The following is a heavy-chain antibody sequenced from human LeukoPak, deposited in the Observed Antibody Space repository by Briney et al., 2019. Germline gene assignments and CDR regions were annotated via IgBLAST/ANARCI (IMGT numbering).Heavy chain of an antibody. CDR3: GPLNLPAVSGAFDY. Sequence: PSETLSLTCTVSGGSISTYYWSWIRQPAGKGLEWIGRIHSSGTTHYNPSLRSRVTLSIDTSKNQFSLKLSSVTAADTAVYYCGPLNLPAVSGAFDYWGQGTLVTVSS. V-gene: IGHV4-4*07. D-gene: IGHD2-2*01. CDR2: IHSSGTT. J-gene: IGHJ4*02. CDR1: GGSISTYY.